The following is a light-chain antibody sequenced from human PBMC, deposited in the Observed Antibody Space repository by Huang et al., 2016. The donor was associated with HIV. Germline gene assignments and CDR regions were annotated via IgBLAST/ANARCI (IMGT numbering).Light chain of an antibody. CDR2: GAS. CDR1: HSVSSN. V-gene: IGKV3-15*01. J-gene: IGKJ2*01. Sequence: EIVMTQSPATLSVSPGERAPLTCRASHSVSSNLAWYQQKPCQAPGLLIYGASTRATGIPARFSGSGSGTEFTLTISALQSEDFAVYYCQQYNDWPPGYTFGQGTKLDIK. CDR3: QQYNDWPPGYT.